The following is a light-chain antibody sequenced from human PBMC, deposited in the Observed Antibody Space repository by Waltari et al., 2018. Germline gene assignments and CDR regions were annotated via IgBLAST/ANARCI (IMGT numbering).Light chain of an antibody. CDR2: DTS. V-gene: IGKV3-11*01. CDR3: QHRGNRPPYT. Sequence: ETVLTQSPATLSLSPGERDTLSCTASRSVGNYLAWYQQRPGQAPRLLFYDTSNRASGVPARFSGTGSGTNFTLTISNLDPEDFAVYYCQHRGNRPPYTFGQGTKLEIK. CDR1: RSVGNY. J-gene: IGKJ2*01.